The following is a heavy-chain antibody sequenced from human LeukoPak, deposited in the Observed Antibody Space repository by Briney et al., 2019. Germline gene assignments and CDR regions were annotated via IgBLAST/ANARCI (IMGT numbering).Heavy chain of an antibody. Sequence: SETLSLTCTVFGGSISSGGYFWSWTRQHPGKGLEWIVYIYYMGSTYYNPSLKSRLTISVDTYKNQFSLKLNSVTAADTAVYYCARDLAVTGPSWFDPWGQGTLVTVSS. CDR2: IYYMGST. D-gene: IGHD6-19*01. CDR3: ARDLAVTGPSWFDP. J-gene: IGHJ5*02. CDR1: GGSISSGGYF. V-gene: IGHV4-31*03.